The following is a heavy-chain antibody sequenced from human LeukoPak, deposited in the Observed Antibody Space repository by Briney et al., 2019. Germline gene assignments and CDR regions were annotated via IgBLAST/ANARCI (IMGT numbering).Heavy chain of an antibody. Sequence: GASVKLSCKASGYTFTSYDINRVRPATGQGLEWMGWMNANSGNTGYAQKFQGRVTITRNTSISTAYMELSSLRSEDTAVYYCARGHVVVVAAPYYYYYMDVWGKGTTVTVSS. CDR1: GYTFTSYD. J-gene: IGHJ6*03. D-gene: IGHD2-15*01. CDR3: ARGHVVVVAAPYYYYYMDV. CDR2: MNANSGNT. V-gene: IGHV1-8*03.